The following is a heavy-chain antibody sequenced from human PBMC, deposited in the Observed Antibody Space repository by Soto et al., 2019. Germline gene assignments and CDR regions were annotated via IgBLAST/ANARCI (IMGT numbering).Heavy chain of an antibody. CDR1: GYSFTSYW. Sequence: GESLKISCKGSGYSFTSYWIGWVRQMPWKGLEWMGIIYPGDSDTRYSPSFQGQVTISADKSISTAYLKLSSVTAADTAVYYCARATIFGVATFDYWGQGTLVTVSS. D-gene: IGHD3-3*01. J-gene: IGHJ4*02. CDR2: IYPGDSDT. V-gene: IGHV5-51*01. CDR3: ARATIFGVATFDY.